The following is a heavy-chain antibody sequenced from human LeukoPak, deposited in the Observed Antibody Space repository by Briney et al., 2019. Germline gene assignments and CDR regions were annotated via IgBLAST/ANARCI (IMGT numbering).Heavy chain of an antibody. CDR2: IYHSGST. Sequence: SETLSLTCTVSGYSISSGYYWGWIRQSPGKGLEWIGSIYHSGSTYYNPSLNSRVTISVDTSNNQSSLRLSSVTAADTAVYYCARPYSTGRHGSSSQHYYYYMDVWGKGTTVTVSS. V-gene: IGHV4-38-2*02. CDR1: GYSISSGYY. CDR3: ARPYSTGRHGSSSQHYYYYMDV. J-gene: IGHJ6*03. D-gene: IGHD6-19*01.